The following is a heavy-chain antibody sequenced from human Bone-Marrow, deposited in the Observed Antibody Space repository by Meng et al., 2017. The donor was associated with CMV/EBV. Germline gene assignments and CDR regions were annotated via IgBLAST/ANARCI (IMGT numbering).Heavy chain of an antibody. CDR2: ISSSSSYI. Sequence: GGSLRLSCAASGFTFSSYSMNWVRQAPGKGLEWVSSISSSSSYIYYADSVKGRFTISRDNAKNSLYLQMNSLRAEDTAVYYCARDRGAVAAYGMAVWGPGNTV. V-gene: IGHV3-21*01. CDR1: GFTFSSYS. D-gene: IGHD6-19*01. CDR3: ARDRGAVAAYGMAV. J-gene: IGHJ6*01.